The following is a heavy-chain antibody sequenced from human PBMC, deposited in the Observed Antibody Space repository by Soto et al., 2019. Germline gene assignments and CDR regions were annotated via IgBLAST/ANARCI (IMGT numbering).Heavy chain of an antibody. CDR3: ARGGNEMATTDY. Sequence: ASVKVSCKASGGTFSSYAINWVRQATGQGLEWMGWMNPNSGNTGYAQKFQGRVTMTRNTSIGTAYMELSSLRYEDTAVYYCARGGNEMATTDYWGQGTLVTVSS. CDR1: GGTFSSYA. V-gene: IGHV1-8*02. CDR2: MNPNSGNT. J-gene: IGHJ4*02. D-gene: IGHD5-12*01.